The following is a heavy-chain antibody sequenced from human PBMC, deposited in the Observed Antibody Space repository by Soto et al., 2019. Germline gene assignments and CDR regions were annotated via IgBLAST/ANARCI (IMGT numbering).Heavy chain of an antibody. CDR2: ISCDGSNK. CDR3: AKAVGCYSFYYYGMDV. CDR1: GFTFSSYA. V-gene: IGHV3-30-3*01. Sequence: PGGSLRLSCAASGFTFSSYAMHWVRQAPGKGLEWVAVISCDGSNKYYADSVKGRFTISRDNSKNTLYLQMNSLRAEDTAVYYCAKAVGCYSFYYYGMDVWGQGTTVTVSS. D-gene: IGHD2-15*01. J-gene: IGHJ6*02.